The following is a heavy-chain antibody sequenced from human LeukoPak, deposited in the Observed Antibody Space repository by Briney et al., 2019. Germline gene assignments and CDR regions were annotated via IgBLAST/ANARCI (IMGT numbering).Heavy chain of an antibody. V-gene: IGHV4-39*01. CDR3: ARQGIVATAFDY. Sequence: SETLSLTCTVSGGSISSRSYYWGWIRQPPGKGLEWIGSIYYSGSTYYNPSLKSRVTISVDTSKNQFSLKLSSVTAADTAVYYCARQGIVATAFDYWGQGTLVTVSS. D-gene: IGHD5-12*01. CDR2: IYYSGST. CDR1: GGSISSRSYY. J-gene: IGHJ4*02.